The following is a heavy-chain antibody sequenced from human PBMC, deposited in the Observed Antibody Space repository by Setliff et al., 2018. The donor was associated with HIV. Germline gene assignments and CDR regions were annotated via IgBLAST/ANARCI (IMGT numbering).Heavy chain of an antibody. CDR3: ARALWRDSSGPFHF. Sequence: GESPKISCETSGYSFTTHWIGWVRQMPGKGLEWMGVIYPGDSHTTYSPSFQGQVTISADKFISTAYLHWSTLKASDTATYYCARALWRDSSGPFHFWGQGTLVTVSS. CDR1: GYSFTTHW. D-gene: IGHD3-22*01. CDR2: IYPGDSHT. V-gene: IGHV5-51*01. J-gene: IGHJ4*02.